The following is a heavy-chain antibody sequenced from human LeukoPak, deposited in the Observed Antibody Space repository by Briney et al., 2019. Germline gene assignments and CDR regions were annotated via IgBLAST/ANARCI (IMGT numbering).Heavy chain of an antibody. CDR2: IYYSGST. CDR3: ARDFRSDSSGYYPPWFDP. D-gene: IGHD3-22*01. V-gene: IGHV4-59*01. J-gene: IGHJ5*02. Sequence: SETLSLTCTVSGGSISSYYWSWIRQPPGKGLEWIGYIYYSGSTNYNPSLKSRVTISVDTSKNQFSLKLSSVTAADTAVYYCARDFRSDSSGYYPPWFDPWGQGTLVTVSS. CDR1: GGSISSYY.